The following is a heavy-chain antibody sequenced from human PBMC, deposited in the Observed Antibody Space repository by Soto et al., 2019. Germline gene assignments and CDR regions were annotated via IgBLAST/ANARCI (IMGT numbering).Heavy chain of an antibody. CDR1: GFSLSTSGMC. V-gene: IGHV2-70*11. Sequence: SGPTLVNPTQTLTLTCTFSGFSLSTSGMCVSWIRQPPGKALEWLARIDWDDDKYYSTSLKTRLTISKDTSKNQVVLTMTNMDPVDTATYYCARTNSVVITSFYFAYWGQGTLVTVSS. CDR3: ARTNSVVITSFYFAY. D-gene: IGHD3-22*01. J-gene: IGHJ4*02. CDR2: IDWDDDK.